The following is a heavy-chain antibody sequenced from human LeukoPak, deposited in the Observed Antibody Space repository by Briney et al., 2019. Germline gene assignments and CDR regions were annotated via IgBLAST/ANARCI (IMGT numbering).Heavy chain of an antibody. J-gene: IGHJ3*02. D-gene: IGHD3-3*01. CDR2: IKQDGSEK. CDR1: GFTFSSYW. CDR3: ARIGTIFGVVIMRQAFDI. V-gene: IGHV3-7*01. Sequence: GGSLRLSCAASGFTFSSYWMSWVRQAPGKGLEWVANIKQDGSEKYYVDSVKGRFTISRDDAKNSLYLQMNSLRAEDTAVYYCARIGTIFGVVIMRQAFDIWGQGTMVTVSS.